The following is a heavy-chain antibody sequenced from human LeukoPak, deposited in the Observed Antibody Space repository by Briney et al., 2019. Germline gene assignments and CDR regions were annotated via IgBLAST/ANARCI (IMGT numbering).Heavy chain of an antibody. Sequence: GGSLRLSCAASGFTFDDYAMHWVRQAPGKGLEWVSGISWNSGSIGYADSVKGRFTISRDNAKNSLYLQMNSLRAEDMALYYCATGSCSSTSCQGAFDIWGQGTMVTLSS. J-gene: IGHJ3*02. D-gene: IGHD2-2*01. CDR1: GFTFDDYA. CDR3: ATGSCSSTSCQGAFDI. V-gene: IGHV3-9*03. CDR2: ISWNSGSI.